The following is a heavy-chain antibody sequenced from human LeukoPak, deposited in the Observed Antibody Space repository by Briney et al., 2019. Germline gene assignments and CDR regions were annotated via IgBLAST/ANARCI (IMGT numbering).Heavy chain of an antibody. CDR2: ISSNGGST. CDR3: AKGVKHIVVVTAQHYFDY. J-gene: IGHJ4*02. D-gene: IGHD2-21*02. CDR1: GFTFSSYA. V-gene: IGHV3-64*01. Sequence: PGGSLRLSCAASGFTFSSYAMHWVRQAPGKGLEYVSAISSNGGSTYYANSVKGRFTISRDNSKNTLYLQMGSLRAEDMAVYYCAKGVKHIVVVTAQHYFDYWGQGTLVTVSS.